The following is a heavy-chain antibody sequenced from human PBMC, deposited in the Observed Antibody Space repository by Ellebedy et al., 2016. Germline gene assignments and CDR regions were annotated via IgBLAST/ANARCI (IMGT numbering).Heavy chain of an antibody. CDR2: IYPGDSDT. CDR1: GYSFTTYW. CDR3: ARHSYSGSASVTQEQKVYYYYGMDV. Sequence: GESLKISCQGSGYSFTTYWIGWVRQMPGKGLEWMGVIYPGDSDTRYSPSFQGQVTISADKSISTAFLQWSSLGASDTAMYYCARHSYSGSASVTQEQKVYYYYGMDVWGQGTTVTVSS. J-gene: IGHJ6*02. V-gene: IGHV5-51*01. D-gene: IGHD3-10*01.